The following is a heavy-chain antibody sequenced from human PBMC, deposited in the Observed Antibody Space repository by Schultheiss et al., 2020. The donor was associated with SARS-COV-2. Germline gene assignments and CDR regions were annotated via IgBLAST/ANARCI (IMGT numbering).Heavy chain of an antibody. V-gene: IGHV4-61*10. D-gene: IGHD3-22*01. CDR2: IYYSGST. Sequence: ETLSLTCTVSGGSISSGSYYWSWIRQPAGKGLEWIGYIYYSGSTNYNPSLKSRVTISVDTSKNQFSLKLSSVTAADTAVYYCAREQVVSYYYDSSGYFRPQLYYFDYWGQGTLVTVSS. CDR1: GGSISSGSYY. J-gene: IGHJ4*02. CDR3: AREQVVSYYYDSSGYFRPQLYYFDY.